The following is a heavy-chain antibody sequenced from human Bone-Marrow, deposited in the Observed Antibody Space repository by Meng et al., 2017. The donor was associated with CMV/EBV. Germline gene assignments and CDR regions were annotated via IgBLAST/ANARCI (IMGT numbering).Heavy chain of an antibody. V-gene: IGHV4-34*01. Sequence: LTCATESGSFSSYCWSWIRQPPANRLGSIGEISHSRSANSNPCIRRRVTISVDTSKNQSSLKLSSVTAADTAVYYCARGVGVVNYFDYWGQGTLVTVSS. D-gene: IGHD2-21*01. CDR1: SGSFSSYC. CDR2: ISHSRSA. J-gene: IGHJ4*02. CDR3: ARGVGVVNYFDY.